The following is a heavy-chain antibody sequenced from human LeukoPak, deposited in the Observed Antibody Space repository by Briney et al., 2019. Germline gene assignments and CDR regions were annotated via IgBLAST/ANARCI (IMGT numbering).Heavy chain of an antibody. D-gene: IGHD3-16*01. Sequence: GSLVLSCAASGFTFNYYMGWIRQAPGKGLEWVSYISRSGATIYYADSVRGRFTISRDKAKNSLYLQMNSLRGEDAAVYYCARGTGGDYYYGMDVWGQGTTVTVSS. J-gene: IGHJ6*02. V-gene: IGHV3-11*01. CDR2: ISRSGATI. CDR1: GFTFNYY. CDR3: ARGTGGDYYYGMDV.